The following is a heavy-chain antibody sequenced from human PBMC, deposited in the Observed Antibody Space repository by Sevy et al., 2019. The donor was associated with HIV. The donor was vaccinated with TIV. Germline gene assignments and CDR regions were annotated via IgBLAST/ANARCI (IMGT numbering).Heavy chain of an antibody. Sequence: GGSLRLSCAASGFTFSGSAMHWVRQASGKGLEWVGRIRSKANSYATAYAASVKGRFTISRDDSKNTAYLQMNSLKTEDTAGYYCTRRGSSADYWGQGTLVTVSS. CDR2: IRSKANSYAT. D-gene: IGHD6-13*01. CDR1: GFTFSGSA. CDR3: TRRGSSADY. J-gene: IGHJ4*02. V-gene: IGHV3-73*01.